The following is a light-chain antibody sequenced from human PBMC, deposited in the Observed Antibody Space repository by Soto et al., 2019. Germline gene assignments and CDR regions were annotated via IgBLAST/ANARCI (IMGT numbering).Light chain of an antibody. J-gene: IGLJ1*01. V-gene: IGLV2-23*02. CDR2: EVT. CDR3: CSYAGSNILYV. Sequence: QSALTQPASVSGSPGQSITISCTGTSSDIGTYNLVSWYQQHPGKAPKLIIYEVTKRPSGVSNRFSGSKSAITASLTISGLQAEDEADYYCCSYAGSNILYVFGTGTKLTVL. CDR1: SSDIGTYNL.